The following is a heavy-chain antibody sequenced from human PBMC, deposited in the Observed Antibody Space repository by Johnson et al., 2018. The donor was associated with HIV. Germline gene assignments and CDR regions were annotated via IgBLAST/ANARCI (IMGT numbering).Heavy chain of an antibody. V-gene: IGHV3-7*01. CDR1: GFTFSSYA. Sequence: VQLVESGGGVVQPGRSLRLSCAASGFTFSSYAMHWVRQAPGKGLEWVANIKQDGSEKYYVDSVKGRFTISRDNAKNTLYLQMNSLRTEDTAIYYCARPSVITTLTTTPWAFDIWGQGTMVTVSS. CDR2: IKQDGSEK. CDR3: ARPSVITTLTTTPWAFDI. D-gene: IGHD4-17*01. J-gene: IGHJ3*02.